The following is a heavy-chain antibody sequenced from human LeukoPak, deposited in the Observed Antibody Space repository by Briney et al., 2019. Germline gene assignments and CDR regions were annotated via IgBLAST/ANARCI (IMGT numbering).Heavy chain of an antibody. D-gene: IGHD2-15*01. CDR2: LGRSGVYK. CDR3: ARGSEGYCSGGGCYYGMDV. J-gene: IGHJ6*01. Sequence: GGSLRLSCAASGFTFTDYSMSWGRQAAGKGLEWVSGLGRSGVYKYDAASVKGRCSITRDNAKNALYLQMNRMRAEDTAVYYCARGSEGYCSGGGCYYGMDVWGQGTTVTVSS. V-gene: IGHV3-23*01. CDR1: GFTFTDYS.